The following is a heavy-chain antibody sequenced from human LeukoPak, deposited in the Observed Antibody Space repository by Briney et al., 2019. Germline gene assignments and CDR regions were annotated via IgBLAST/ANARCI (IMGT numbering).Heavy chain of an antibody. CDR1: AFTFTTHG. J-gene: IGHJ4*02. V-gene: IGHV3-30*02. CDR3: AKDVAAAATD. CDR2: IRHDGSNK. D-gene: IGHD6-13*01. Sequence: PGGSLRLSCAASAFTFTTHGIHWVRQAPGRGLEWVAFIRHDGSNKYYADSVKGRFTISRDNSKNTLYLQMNSLRVEDTAMYFCAKDVAAAATDWGQGTLVTVSS.